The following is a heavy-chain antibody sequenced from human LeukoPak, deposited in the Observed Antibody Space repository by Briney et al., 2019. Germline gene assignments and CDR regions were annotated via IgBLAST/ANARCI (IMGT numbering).Heavy chain of an antibody. D-gene: IGHD2-2*01. V-gene: IGHV1-24*01. CDR2: VDPESGAA. J-gene: IGHJ4*02. CDR1: RYSLTELS. CDR3: ATGPTMPEPDTSPGLLDF. Sequence: ASVKVSCKVSRYSLTELSTHWVRQAPGKGLEWMGGVDPESGAAMYAQKLQGRVTMTEDTSTDTAYMELNSLTSDDTAVYYCATGPTMPEPDTSPGLLDFWGQGTLVTVSS.